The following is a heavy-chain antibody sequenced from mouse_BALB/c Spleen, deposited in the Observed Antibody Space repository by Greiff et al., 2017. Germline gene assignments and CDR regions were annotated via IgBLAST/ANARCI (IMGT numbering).Heavy chain of an antibody. J-gene: IGHJ1*01. Sequence: EVQLQQSGPELVKPGASVKMSCKASGYTFTSYVMHWVKQKPGQGLEWIGYINPYNDGTKYNEKFKGKATLTSDKSSSTAYMELSSLTSEDSAVYYCARCGSSYGYWYFDVWGAGTTVTVSS. CDR3: ARCGSSYGYWYFDV. D-gene: IGHD1-1*01. V-gene: IGHV1-14*01. CDR1: GYTFTSYV. CDR2: INPYNDGT.